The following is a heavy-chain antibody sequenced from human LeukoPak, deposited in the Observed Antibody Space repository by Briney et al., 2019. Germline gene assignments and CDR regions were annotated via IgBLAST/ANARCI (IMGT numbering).Heavy chain of an antibody. CDR1: GYTXSSYG. CDR3: ARVPYYYDNSGFYD. J-gene: IGHJ4*02. Sequence: GASVKVSCKASGYTXSSYGISGVRQAPGQGLEWMGWISAYNGNTYYAQNLQGRVTMTTDTSTSTAYMELRGLRSDDTAFYYCARVPYYYDNSGFYDWGQGTLVTVSS. D-gene: IGHD3-22*01. CDR2: ISAYNGNT. V-gene: IGHV1-18*01.